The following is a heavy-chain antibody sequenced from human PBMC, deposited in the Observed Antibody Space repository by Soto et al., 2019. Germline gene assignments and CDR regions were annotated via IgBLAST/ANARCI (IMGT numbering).Heavy chain of an antibody. CDR2: IYYSGST. CDR3: ARHVRMYWFDH. D-gene: IGHD2-8*01. V-gene: IGHV4-39*01. J-gene: IGHJ5*02. Sequence: SETLSLTCSVSGGSTSSNGYYWGWIRQPPGKGLEWIGTIYYSGSTYYNPSLKSRVTISVDTSKNQFSLKLSSVTAADTALYYCARHVRMYWFDHWGQGTLVT. CDR1: GGSTSSNGYY.